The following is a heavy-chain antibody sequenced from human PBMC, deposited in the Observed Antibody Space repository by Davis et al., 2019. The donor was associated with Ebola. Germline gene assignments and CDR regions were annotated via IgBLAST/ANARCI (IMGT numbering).Heavy chain of an antibody. J-gene: IGHJ6*03. D-gene: IGHD4-17*01. CDR1: GGSISSYY. CDR3: ARYHDYGDYGFPADYYYMDV. V-gene: IGHV4-4*07. CDR2: IYTSGST. Sequence: PSETLSLTCTVSGGSISSYYWSWIRQPAGKGLEWIGRIYTSGSTNYNPSLKSRVTISVDTSKNQFSLKLSSVTAADTAVYYCARYHDYGDYGFPADYYYMDVWGKGTTVTVSS.